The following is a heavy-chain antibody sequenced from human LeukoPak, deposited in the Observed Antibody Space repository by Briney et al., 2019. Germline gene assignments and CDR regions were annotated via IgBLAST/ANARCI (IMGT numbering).Heavy chain of an antibody. V-gene: IGHV1-69*05. Sequence: SVEVSCKDSGGTFSSYAISWVRQAPGQGIDWTGRMIHIFGTANYAHTFQGRVTVTTDEATSTAYMELSSLRSEDTAVYYCASGATINYYYYYMDVWGKGTTVTVSS. CDR3: ASGATINYYYYYMDV. D-gene: IGHD5-12*01. CDR2: MIHIFGTA. J-gene: IGHJ6*03. CDR1: GGTFSSYA.